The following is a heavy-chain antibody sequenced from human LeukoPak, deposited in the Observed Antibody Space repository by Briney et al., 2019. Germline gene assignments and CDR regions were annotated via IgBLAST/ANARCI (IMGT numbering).Heavy chain of an antibody. CDR1: GFTFSSYP. CDR3: ARDFGIDGYNYGGKIWFDR. CDR2: ISNDGGNR. J-gene: IGHJ5*02. Sequence: GRSVSLSYAASGFTFSSYPMQWVRQAPGKGLEWVAFISNDGGNRYYAHSVKGPSTIYRDNSKNTLYLQMNSLRAEDTVLYYCARDFGIDGYNYGGKIWFDRWGQGALVTVSS. D-gene: IGHD5-24*01. V-gene: IGHV3-30-3*01.